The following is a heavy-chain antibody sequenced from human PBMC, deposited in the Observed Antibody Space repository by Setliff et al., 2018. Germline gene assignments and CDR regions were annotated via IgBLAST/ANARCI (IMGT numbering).Heavy chain of an antibody. D-gene: IGHD6-6*01. Sequence: GASVKVSCKASGYTFTTYTMNWVRRAPGQGLEWMGWINTNTGNPTYAQGFTGRFVLSLDTSVSTTYLQISSLKAEDTAVYYCARGEYTSLPSGVYYHMDVWGKGTTVTVSS. CDR3: ARGEYTSLPSGVYYHMDV. J-gene: IGHJ6*03. V-gene: IGHV7-4-1*02. CDR1: GYTFTTYT. CDR2: INTNTGNP.